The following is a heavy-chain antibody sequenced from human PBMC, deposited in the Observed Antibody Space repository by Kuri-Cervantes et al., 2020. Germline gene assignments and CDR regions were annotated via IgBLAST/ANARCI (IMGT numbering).Heavy chain of an antibody. CDR2: IYTSGST. J-gene: IGHJ4*02. CDR3: ASSRGNYYGPIDY. D-gene: IGHD1-26*01. Sequence: LRLSCTVSGGSISSGSYYWSWIRQPAGKGLEWIGRIYTSGSTNYNPSLKSRVTISVDTSKNQFSLKLSSVTAADTAVYYCASSRGNYYGPIDYWGQGTLVTVSS. CDR1: GGSISSGSYY. V-gene: IGHV4-61*02.